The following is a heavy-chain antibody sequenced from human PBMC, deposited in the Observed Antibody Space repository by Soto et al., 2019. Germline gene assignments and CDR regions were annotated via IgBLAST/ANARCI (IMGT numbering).Heavy chain of an antibody. J-gene: IGHJ5*02. D-gene: IGHD3-10*01. CDR3: ASEPTMVRGVMRT. CDR2: ISSSSSYI. Sequence: EVQLVESGGGLVKPGGSLGPSLPAPGFTFSTFGMNGFRQPPGKGLEWVSSISSSSSYIYYADSVKGRLPISRDNAKNSLYLQMNSLRAEDTAVYYCASEPTMVRGVMRTWGQGTLVTVSS. CDR1: GFTFSTFG. V-gene: IGHV3-21*01.